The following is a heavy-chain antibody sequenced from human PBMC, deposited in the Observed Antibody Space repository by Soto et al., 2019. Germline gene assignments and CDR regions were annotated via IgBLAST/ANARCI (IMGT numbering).Heavy chain of an antibody. V-gene: IGHV5-51*01. D-gene: IGHD2-15*01. J-gene: IGHJ5*02. CDR3: ARDLVAEAATPPNWFDP. CDR2: IYPTDSDT. Sequence: PGESLKISCKASGYSFTTYWIAWVRQMPGKVLEWMGIIYPTDSDTRYSPSFQGQVTISVDKTVNTAYLQWTSLKASDTAVYYCARDLVAEAATPPNWFDPWGQGTLVTVSS. CDR1: GYSFTTYW.